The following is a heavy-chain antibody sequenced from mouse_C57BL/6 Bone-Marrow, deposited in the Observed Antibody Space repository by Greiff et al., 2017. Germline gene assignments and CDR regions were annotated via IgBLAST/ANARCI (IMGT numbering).Heavy chain of an antibody. D-gene: IGHD1-1*02. J-gene: IGHJ3*01. Sequence: VQLQQSGAELAKPGASVKLSCKASGYTFTSYWMHWVKQRPGKGLEWIGYINPSSGYTKYNQKFKDKATLTADKSSSTAYMQMSSLTYDDSAVYYCARKGGSCYSWFADWGQGTLVTVSA. V-gene: IGHV1-7*01. CDR1: GYTFTSYW. CDR3: ARKGGSCYSWFAD. CDR2: INPSSGYT.